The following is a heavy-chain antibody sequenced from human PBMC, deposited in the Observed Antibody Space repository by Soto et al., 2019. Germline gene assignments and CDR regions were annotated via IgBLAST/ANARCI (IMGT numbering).Heavy chain of an antibody. J-gene: IGHJ4*02. CDR2: ISHDGRIK. CDR1: GFTFSNYA. D-gene: IGHD6-6*01. V-gene: IGHV3-30*04. CDR3: ARDGTQLSARLFFDY. Sequence: QVQLVESGGGVAQPGGSLRLSCAASGFTFSNYAMHWVRQAPGKGLEWVADISHDGRIKYYADSVKGRFTFSRDNSKNTLFLQMNSLRVEDTAVYYCARDGTQLSARLFFDYWGQGTLVTVSS.